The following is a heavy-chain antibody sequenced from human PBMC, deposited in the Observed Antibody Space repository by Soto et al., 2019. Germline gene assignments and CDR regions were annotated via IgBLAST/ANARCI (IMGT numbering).Heavy chain of an antibody. Sequence: XSVKVCFKASGHTFTSYYRNLVRQAPGQGLEWMGIINPSGGSASYAQKFQGRVTMTRDTSTSTVYMELSSLRSEDTAVYYCARPSIAARPHAFDIWGPGTMVTVSS. CDR3: ARPSIAARPHAFDI. CDR1: GHTFTSYY. J-gene: IGHJ3*02. CDR2: INPSGGSA. D-gene: IGHD6-6*01. V-gene: IGHV1-46*01.